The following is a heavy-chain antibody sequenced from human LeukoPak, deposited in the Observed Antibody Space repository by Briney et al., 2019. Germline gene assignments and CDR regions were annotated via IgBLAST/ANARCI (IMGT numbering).Heavy chain of an antibody. D-gene: IGHD6-19*01. Sequence: GGSLRLSCAASGFTFGDYYMSWIRQAPGKGLEWVSYISSSSSYTNYADSVKGRFTISRDNAKNSLYLQMNSLRAEDTAVYYCARALRSSGWYFDYWGQGTLVTVSS. J-gene: IGHJ4*02. CDR2: ISSSSSYT. CDR3: ARALRSSGWYFDY. CDR1: GFTFGDYY. V-gene: IGHV3-11*06.